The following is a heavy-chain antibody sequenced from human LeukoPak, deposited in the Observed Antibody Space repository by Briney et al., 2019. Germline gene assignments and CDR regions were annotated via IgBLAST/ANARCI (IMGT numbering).Heavy chain of an antibody. CDR2: IRSKTDGGTT. J-gene: IGHJ1*01. CDR1: GFTFRDAW. Sequence: PGGSLRLSCAASGFTFRDAWMTWVRQAPGKGLEWVGRIRSKTDGGTTDYAVSVQGRFTISRDDSKNTLYLQMSSLKTEDTAVYYCAKHIYGVVSIQQWGQGTLITVSS. D-gene: IGHD3-3*01. V-gene: IGHV3-15*01. CDR3: AKHIYGVVSIQQ.